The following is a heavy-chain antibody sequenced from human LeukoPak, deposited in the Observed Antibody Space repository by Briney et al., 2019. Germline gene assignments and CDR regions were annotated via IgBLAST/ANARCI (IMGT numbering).Heavy chain of an antibody. CDR2: IYYSGST. J-gene: IGHJ6*03. CDR3: ARQRYYYDSSGPYMDV. CDR1: GDSISSYY. V-gene: IGHV4-59*01. D-gene: IGHD3-22*01. Sequence: SETLSLTCTVSGDSISSYYWSWIRQPPGKGLEWIGYIYYSGSTNYNPSLKSRVTISVDTSKNQFSLKLSSVTAADTAVYYCARQRYYYDSSGPYMDVWGKGTTVTISS.